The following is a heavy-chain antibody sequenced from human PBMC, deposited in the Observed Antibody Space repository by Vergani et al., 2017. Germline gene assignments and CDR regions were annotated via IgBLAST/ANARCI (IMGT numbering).Heavy chain of an antibody. CDR1: GGTSSSYA. CDR3: ARHCSSTSCYRPKDYYYYMDV. D-gene: IGHD2-2*02. J-gene: IGHJ6*03. Sequence: QVQLVQSRAEVKKPGSSVKVSCKASGGTSSSYAISWVRQAPGQGLEWMGGIIPIFGTANYAQKFQGRVTITADESTSTAYMELSSLRSEDTSVYYCARHCSSTSCYRPKDYYYYMDVWGKGTTVTVSS. V-gene: IGHV1-69*01. CDR2: IIPIFGTA.